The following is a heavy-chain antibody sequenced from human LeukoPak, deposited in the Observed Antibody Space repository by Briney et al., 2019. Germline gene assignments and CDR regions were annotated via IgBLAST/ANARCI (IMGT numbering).Heavy chain of an antibody. CDR2: ISGSGGST. CDR1: GFTFSSYA. Sequence: GGSPRLSCAASGFTFSSYAMSWVRQAPGKGLEWVSAISGSGGSTYYADSVKGRFTISRDNSKNTLYLQMNSLRAEDTAVYYCAKSRQPTAVAGYDAFDIWGQGTMVTVSS. J-gene: IGHJ3*02. D-gene: IGHD6-19*01. CDR3: AKSRQPTAVAGYDAFDI. V-gene: IGHV3-23*01.